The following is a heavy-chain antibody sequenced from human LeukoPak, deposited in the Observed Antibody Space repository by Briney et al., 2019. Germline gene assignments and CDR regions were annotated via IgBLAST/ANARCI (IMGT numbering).Heavy chain of an antibody. CDR3: TRGDYYDSSGYYLLFDY. CDR2: IRSEPYGGTT. J-gene: IGHJ4*02. CDR1: GFTFGDYG. Sequence: GGSLRLSCTASGFTFGDYGMSWVRQAPGEGLEWVGFIRSEPYGGTTEYAASVKGRFTISRDDSESIAYLQMNSLKTEDTAVYYRTRGDYYDSSGYYLLFDYWGQGTLVTVSS. D-gene: IGHD3-22*01. V-gene: IGHV3-49*04.